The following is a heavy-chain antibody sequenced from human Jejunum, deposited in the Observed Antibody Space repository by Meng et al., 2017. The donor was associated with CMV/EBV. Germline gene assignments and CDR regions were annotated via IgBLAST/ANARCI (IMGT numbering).Heavy chain of an antibody. J-gene: IGHJ5*02. CDR2: KHNSGSP. Sequence: CTVSGGSISNGDYYWSWIRQPPGKGLEWIGYKHNSGSPYYTPSLKSRVIISMDTSNNQFSLKLSSVTAADTAVYYCAAYSTGRSFDPWGQGTLVTVSS. CDR1: GGSISNGDYY. V-gene: IGHV4-30-4*08. D-gene: IGHD6-19*01. CDR3: AAYSTGRSFDP.